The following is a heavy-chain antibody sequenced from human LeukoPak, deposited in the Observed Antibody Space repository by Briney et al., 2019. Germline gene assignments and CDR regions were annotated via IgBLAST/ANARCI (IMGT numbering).Heavy chain of an antibody. D-gene: IGHD6-13*01. Sequence: ASVKVSCKASGYTFTGYYMHWVRQAPGQGLEWMGWINPNSGGTNYAQKFQGWVTMTRDTSISTAYMELSRLRSDDTAVYYCVRAAGYSSSNNWFDPWGQETLVTVSS. CDR3: VRAAGYSSSNNWFDP. CDR2: INPNSGGT. J-gene: IGHJ5*02. V-gene: IGHV1-2*04. CDR1: GYTFTGYY.